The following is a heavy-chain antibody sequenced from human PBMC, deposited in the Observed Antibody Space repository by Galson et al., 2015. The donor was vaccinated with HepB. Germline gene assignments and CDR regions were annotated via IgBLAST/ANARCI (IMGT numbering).Heavy chain of an antibody. CDR1: GFTFSSHW. CDR2: ISSDGSST. D-gene: IGHD3-22*01. V-gene: IGHV3-74*01. J-gene: IGHJ4*02. Sequence: SLRLSCAASGFTFSSHWMHWVRQSPGKGLVWVSRISSDGSSTKYADSVKGRFTISRDNAKNTLYLQMNSLGAQDTAVYYCARDLVHYDCFDHWGQGTLVTVSA. CDR3: ARDLVHYDCFDH.